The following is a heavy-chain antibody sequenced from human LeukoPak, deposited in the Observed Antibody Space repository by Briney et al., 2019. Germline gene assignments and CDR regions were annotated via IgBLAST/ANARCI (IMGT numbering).Heavy chain of an antibody. Sequence: PGRSLRLSCAASGFTFDDYAMHWVRQAPGKGLEWVSGISWNSGSIGYADSVKGRFTISRDNAKNSLYLQMNSLRAEDTAVYYCARVDELELGDVWGKGTTVTVSS. J-gene: IGHJ6*04. V-gene: IGHV3-9*01. D-gene: IGHD1-7*01. CDR1: GFTFDDYA. CDR3: ARVDELELGDV. CDR2: ISWNSGSI.